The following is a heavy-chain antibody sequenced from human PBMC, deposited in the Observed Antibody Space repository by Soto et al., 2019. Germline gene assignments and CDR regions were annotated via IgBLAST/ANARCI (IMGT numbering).Heavy chain of an antibody. D-gene: IGHD3-22*01. CDR1: GGSISSGGYS. CDR2: IYHSGST. Sequence: SETLSLTCAVSGGSISSGGYSWSWIRQPPGKGLEWIGYIYHSGSTCYNPSLKSRVTISVDRSKNQFSLKLSSVTAADTAVYYCARGGTYDSSGYDLDYWGQGTLVTVSS. V-gene: IGHV4-30-2*01. CDR3: ARGGTYDSSGYDLDY. J-gene: IGHJ4*02.